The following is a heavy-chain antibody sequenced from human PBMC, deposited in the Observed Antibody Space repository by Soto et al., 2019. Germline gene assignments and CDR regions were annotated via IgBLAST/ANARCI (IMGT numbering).Heavy chain of an antibody. CDR1: GFTVSSNY. Sequence: EVQLVESGGGLVQPGGSLRLSCAASGFTVSSNYMSWVRQAPGKGLEWVSVIYSGGSTYYADSVKGRFIISRDNSKNTLYLQMNSLRAEDTAVYYCARVYYGSGRGGYMDVWGKGTTVTVSS. CDR3: ARVYYGSGRGGYMDV. J-gene: IGHJ6*03. CDR2: IYSGGST. V-gene: IGHV3-66*01. D-gene: IGHD3-10*01.